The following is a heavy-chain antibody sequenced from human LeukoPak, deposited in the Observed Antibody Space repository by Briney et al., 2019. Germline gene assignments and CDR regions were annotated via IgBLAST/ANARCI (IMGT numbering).Heavy chain of an antibody. CDR1: GYTFTGYY. CDR2: INPNSGGT. D-gene: IGHD5-24*01. V-gene: IGHV1-2*02. Sequence: GASVKVSCKASGYTFTGYYMHWVRQAPGQGLEWMGWINPNSGGTNYAQKFQGRVTMTRDTSIGTAYMELSRLRSDDTAVYYCARDREMATINRFLDYWGQGTLVTVSS. J-gene: IGHJ4*02. CDR3: ARDREMATINRFLDY.